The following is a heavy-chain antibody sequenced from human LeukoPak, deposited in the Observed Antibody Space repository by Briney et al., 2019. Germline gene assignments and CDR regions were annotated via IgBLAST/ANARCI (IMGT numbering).Heavy chain of an antibody. J-gene: IGHJ4*02. D-gene: IGHD3-9*01. CDR2: ISARGIST. CDR3: AKSFDVSKGHSPILTPFAS. CDR1: GFTFSSSA. Sequence: GGSLRLSCAASGFTFSSSAMSWVRQAPGEGLEWVSSISARGISTYYADSVKGRFTISRDNSKNTIYLQMNSLRGDDIGVYYCAKSFDVSKGHSPILTPFASWGQGTLVSVSS. V-gene: IGHV3-23*01.